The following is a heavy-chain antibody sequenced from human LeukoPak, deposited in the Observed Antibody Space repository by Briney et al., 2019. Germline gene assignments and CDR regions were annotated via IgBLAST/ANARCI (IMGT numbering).Heavy chain of an antibody. D-gene: IGHD6-13*01. CDR2: INPNSGGT. CDR1: GYTFTGFC. V-gene: IGHV1-2*02. Sequence: ASVKVSCKASGYTFTGFCMHWVRQAPGQGLEWMGWINPNSGGTNYAQKFQGRVTMTRDTSITTAYMELNRLRSDDTAVYYCASGAQSIATAVTRGDYFDYWGRGTLVTVSS. J-gene: IGHJ4*02. CDR3: ASGAQSIATAVTRGDYFDY.